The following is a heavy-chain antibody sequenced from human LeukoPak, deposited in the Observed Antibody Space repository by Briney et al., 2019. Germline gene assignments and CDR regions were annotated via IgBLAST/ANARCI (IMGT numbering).Heavy chain of an antibody. J-gene: IGHJ4*02. Sequence: SQTLSLTCTVSGGALSSGGDYWGWLRENPGTGLEWVGYNYYSGSTNYNPSLKTRVTISVDTSKIQFSLKLSSVTAADTAVYYCASTMVRGVLIYFDYWGQGTLVTVSS. CDR3: ASTMVRGVLIYFDY. D-gene: IGHD3-10*01. CDR2: NYYSGST. CDR1: GGALSSGGDY. V-gene: IGHV4-31*03.